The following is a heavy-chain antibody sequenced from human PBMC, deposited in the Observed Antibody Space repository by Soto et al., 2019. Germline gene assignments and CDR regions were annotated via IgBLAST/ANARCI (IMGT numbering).Heavy chain of an antibody. D-gene: IGHD2-15*01. CDR2: RYYSEST. CDR1: GGSITTGCYY. CDR3: ARTKCSGGSCYSWSLDY. Sequence: LSLTCPVSGGSITTGCYYWSWIRQLPGKGLEWIGHRYYSESTYYNPSLKSRVSISLDTSKNQFSLTLSFVTAADTAMYYCARTKCSGGSCYSWSLDYWGQGTPVTVSS. J-gene: IGHJ4*02. V-gene: IGHV4-31*03.